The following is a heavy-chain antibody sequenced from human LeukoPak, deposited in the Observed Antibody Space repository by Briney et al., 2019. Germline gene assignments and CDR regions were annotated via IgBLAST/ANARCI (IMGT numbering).Heavy chain of an antibody. CDR2: INHSGST. J-gene: IGHJ6*03. Sequence: SETLSLTCAVYVGSFTGYYWSWIRQPPGKGLEWIGEINHSGSTNYNSSLKSRVTISVDTSKNQFSLKLSSVTAADTAVYYCARGYYGSGSHCCHMDVWGKGTTITVS. V-gene: IGHV4-34*01. CDR1: VGSFTGYY. D-gene: IGHD3-10*01. CDR3: ARGYYGSGSHCCHMDV.